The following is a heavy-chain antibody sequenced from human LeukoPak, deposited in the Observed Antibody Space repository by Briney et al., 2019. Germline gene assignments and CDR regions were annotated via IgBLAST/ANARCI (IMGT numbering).Heavy chain of an antibody. V-gene: IGHV4-39*07. Sequence: SETLSLTCTVSGGSISSSSYYWGWIRQPPGKGLEWIGSIYYSGSTYYNPSLKSRVTISVDTSKNQFSLKLSSVNAADTAVYYCATTADSYYYDSSGYYPTAFDIWGQGTMVTVSS. J-gene: IGHJ3*02. CDR1: GGSISSSSYY. D-gene: IGHD3-22*01. CDR2: IYYSGST. CDR3: ATTADSYYYDSSGYYPTAFDI.